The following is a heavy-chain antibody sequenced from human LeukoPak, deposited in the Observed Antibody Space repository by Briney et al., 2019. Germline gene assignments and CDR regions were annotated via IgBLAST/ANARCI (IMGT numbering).Heavy chain of an antibody. CDR1: GGSFSGYY. V-gene: IGHV4-34*01. CDR3: ARGMYYFDY. CDR2: INHSGCT. J-gene: IGHJ4*02. Sequence: SETLSLTCAVYGGSFSGYYWSWIRQPPGKGLEWIGEINHSGCTNYNPSLKSRVTISVDTSKNQFSLKLSSVTAADTAVYYCARGMYYFDYWGQGTLVTVSS.